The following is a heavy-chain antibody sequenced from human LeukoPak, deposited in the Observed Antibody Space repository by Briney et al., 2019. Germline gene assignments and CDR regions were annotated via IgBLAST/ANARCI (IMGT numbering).Heavy chain of an antibody. Sequence: PGGSLRLSCAASGFTFSSYAMHWVRQAPGKGLEWVAVISYDGSNKYYADSVKGRFTISRDNSKNTLYLQMNSLRAEDTAVYYCAKDEGLGVVTSFDYWGQGTLVTVSS. CDR2: ISYDGSNK. CDR1: GFTFSSYA. J-gene: IGHJ4*02. V-gene: IGHV3-30-3*01. CDR3: AKDEGLGVVTSFDY. D-gene: IGHD4-23*01.